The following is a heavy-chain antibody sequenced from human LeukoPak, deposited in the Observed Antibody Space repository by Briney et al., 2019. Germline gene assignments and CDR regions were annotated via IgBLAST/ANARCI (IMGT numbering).Heavy chain of an antibody. Sequence: SETLSLTCTISGGSISSYFWSWIRQPPGKGLEWIGYIYYTGSTNYNPSLKSRVIISLDTSKNQFSLKLSSVTAADTAVYYCARALSRWDPFDYWGQGTLVTVSS. V-gene: IGHV4-59*01. CDR2: IYYTGST. J-gene: IGHJ4*02. CDR3: ARALSRWDPFDY. CDR1: GGSISSYF. D-gene: IGHD1-26*01.